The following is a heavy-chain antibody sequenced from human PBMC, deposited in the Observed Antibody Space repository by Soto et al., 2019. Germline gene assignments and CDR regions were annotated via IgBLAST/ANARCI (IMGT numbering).Heavy chain of an antibody. Sequence: EVQLVESGGGLVQRGGSLRLSCVASGLSLSTYSLNWVRQAPRKGLEWVSYISGSSDTIYYADSVEGRFTISRDNAKNSLYLQMNRLRDDDTAVYFCARGFDLQYGMDVWGQGTTVTVSS. CDR2: ISGSSDTI. J-gene: IGHJ6*02. D-gene: IGHD3-10*01. V-gene: IGHV3-48*02. CDR1: GLSLSTYS. CDR3: ARGFDLQYGMDV.